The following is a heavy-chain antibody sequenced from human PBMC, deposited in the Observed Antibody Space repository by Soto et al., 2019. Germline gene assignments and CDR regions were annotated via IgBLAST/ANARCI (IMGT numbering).Heavy chain of an antibody. D-gene: IGHD6-13*01. CDR3: AAGVGAAAGIDY. CDR2: IGTAGDT. V-gene: IGHV3-13*01. Sequence: GGSLRLSCAASGFTFSSYDMHWVRQATGKGLEWVSAIGTAGDTYYPGSVKGRFTISRENAKNSLYLQMNSLRAEDTAVYYCAAGVGAAAGIDYWGQGTLVTVSS. CDR1: GFTFSSYD. J-gene: IGHJ4*02.